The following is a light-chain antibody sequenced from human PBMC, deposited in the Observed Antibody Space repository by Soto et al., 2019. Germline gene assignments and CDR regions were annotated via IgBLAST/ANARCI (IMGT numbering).Light chain of an antibody. J-gene: IGLJ2*01. Sequence: QSALTQPASVSGSPGQSITISCTGTSSDVGGYNYVSWYQQHPGKAPKPMIYDVSNRPSGVSNRFSGSKSGNTASLTISGLQDEDAADYYCSSYTTSSTVVFGGGTKVTVL. V-gene: IGLV2-14*01. CDR3: SSYTTSSTVV. CDR2: DVS. CDR1: SSDVGGYNY.